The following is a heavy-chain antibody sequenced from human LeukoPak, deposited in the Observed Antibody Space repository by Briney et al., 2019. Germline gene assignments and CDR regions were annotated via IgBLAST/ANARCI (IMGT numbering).Heavy chain of an antibody. CDR2: IYHSGST. CDR1: GYSISSGYY. J-gene: IGHJ4*02. CDR3: SRKRWFGELFLFDY. D-gene: IGHD3-10*01. V-gene: IGHV4-38-2*01. Sequence: SSETLSHTCAVSGYSISSGYYWGWIRQPPGKGLEGIGSIYHSGSTYYNPSLKSRVTISVDTSKNQFSLKLSSVTASDTAVYYCSRKRWFGELFLFDYWGQGTLVTVSS.